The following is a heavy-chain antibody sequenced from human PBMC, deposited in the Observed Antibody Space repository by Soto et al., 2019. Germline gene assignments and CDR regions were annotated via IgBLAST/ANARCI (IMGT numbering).Heavy chain of an antibody. CDR1: GGTFSSYT. J-gene: IGHJ4*02. CDR2: IIPILGIA. Sequence: QVQLVQSGAEVKKPGSSVKVSCKASGGTFSSYTISWVRQAPGQGIEWMGRIIPILGIANYAQKFQGRVTITAVKSTSTAYMELSSLRSEDTAVYYCSMEYCSSTSCYRDYWGQGTLVTVSS. V-gene: IGHV1-69*02. CDR3: SMEYCSSTSCYRDY. D-gene: IGHD2-2*02.